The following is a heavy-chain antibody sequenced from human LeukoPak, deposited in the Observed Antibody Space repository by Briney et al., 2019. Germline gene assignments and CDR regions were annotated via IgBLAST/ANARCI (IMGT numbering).Heavy chain of an antibody. Sequence: GGSLRLSCAASGFTFISYWLTWVRQAPGKGLEWVANIKQDGSEKYYVGSVKGRFTISRDNAKNTLYLQMNSLRAEDTAVYYCAREDMIVVKNDAFDIWGQGTMVTVSS. CDR3: AREDMIVVKNDAFDI. D-gene: IGHD3-22*01. CDR2: IKQDGSEK. CDR1: GFTFISYW. V-gene: IGHV3-7*01. J-gene: IGHJ3*02.